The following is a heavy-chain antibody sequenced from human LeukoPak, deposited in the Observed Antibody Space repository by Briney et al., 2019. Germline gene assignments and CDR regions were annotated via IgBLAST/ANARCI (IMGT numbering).Heavy chain of an antibody. D-gene: IGHD2-2*01. CDR3: AKADLGYCSSTSCSYFDY. Sequence: PGGSLRLSCEASGFTYRRYAMSWVRQAPGKGLEWVSAISGSGGSTYYADSVKGRFTISRDNSKNTLYLQMNSLRAEDTAVYYCAKADLGYCSSTSCSYFDYWGQGTLVTVSS. CDR2: ISGSGGST. J-gene: IGHJ4*02. V-gene: IGHV3-23*01. CDR1: GFTYRRYA.